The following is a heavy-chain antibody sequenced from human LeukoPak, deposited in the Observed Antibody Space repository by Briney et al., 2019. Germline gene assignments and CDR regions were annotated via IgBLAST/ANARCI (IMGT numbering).Heavy chain of an antibody. CDR3: ARERSPGSYYHAFDI. V-gene: IGHV4-59*01. Sequence: SETLSLTCTVSGGSISYYYWSWIRQPPGKGLEWIGYIYYSGSTNYNPSLKSRVTISVDTSKNQFSLKLSSVTAADTAVYYCARERSPGSYYHAFDIWGQGTMVTVSS. CDR1: GGSISYYY. D-gene: IGHD1-26*01. CDR2: IYYSGST. J-gene: IGHJ3*02.